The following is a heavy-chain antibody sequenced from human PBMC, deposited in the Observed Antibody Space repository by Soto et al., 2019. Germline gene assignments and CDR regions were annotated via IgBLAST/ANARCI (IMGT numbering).Heavy chain of an antibody. V-gene: IGHV3-21*02. CDR1: GFTFSSYT. CDR2: ISSRSTNT. CDR3: ARGPIYYFDY. J-gene: IGHJ4*02. Sequence: EVQLVESGGVMVKPGGSLRLSCEDSGFTFSSYTMNWVRRAPGKGLEWVSSISSRSTNTHYADSVRGRFTIARDNAKRSLYLQMNSLRAEDTAVYYCARGPIYYFDYWGQGTLVTVSS. D-gene: IGHD2-21*01.